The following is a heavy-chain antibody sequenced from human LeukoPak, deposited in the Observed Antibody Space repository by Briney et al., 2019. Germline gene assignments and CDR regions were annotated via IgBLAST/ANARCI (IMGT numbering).Heavy chain of an antibody. CDR1: GGSTSSSNW. CDR2: IYHSGST. CDR3: ASGRITMVRGVIITGWFDP. D-gene: IGHD3-10*01. Sequence: SETLSLTCAVSGGSTSSSNWWSWVRQPTGKGLEWIGEIYHSGSTNYNPSLKSRVTISVDKSKNQFSLKLSSVTAADTAVYYCASGRITMVRGVIITGWFDPWGQGTLVTVSS. V-gene: IGHV4-4*02. J-gene: IGHJ5*02.